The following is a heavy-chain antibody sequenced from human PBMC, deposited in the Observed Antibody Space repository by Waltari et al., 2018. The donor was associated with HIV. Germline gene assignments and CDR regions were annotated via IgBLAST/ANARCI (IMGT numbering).Heavy chain of an antibody. V-gene: IGHV3-30*01. CDR2: ISSDGTTT. Sequence: QVQLVESGGGVVQPGKSLRLSCSASGFTFSDHHMHWVRQAPGKGVEWVEVISSDGTTTYYGDSVKGRFSISRDNSKNALYVQMESLRVEDTAVYYCATEPPADCITSCSYLPYWGQGTLVTVSS. CDR3: ATEPPADCITSCSYLPY. CDR1: GFTFSDHH. J-gene: IGHJ4*02. D-gene: IGHD2-2*01.